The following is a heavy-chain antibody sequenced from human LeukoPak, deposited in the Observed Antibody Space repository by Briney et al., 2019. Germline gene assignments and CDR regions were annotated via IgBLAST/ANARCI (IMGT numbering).Heavy chain of an antibody. CDR1: GGSISSYY. V-gene: IGHV4-59*01. D-gene: IGHD1-26*01. J-gene: IGHJ4*02. CDR2: IYYSGST. Sequence: SETLSLACTVSGGSISSYYWSWIRQPPGKGLEWIGYIYYSGSTNYNPSLKSRVTISVDTSKNQFSLKLSSVTAADTAVYYCARDGLGGGSFDYWGQGTLVTVSS. CDR3: ARDGLGGGSFDY.